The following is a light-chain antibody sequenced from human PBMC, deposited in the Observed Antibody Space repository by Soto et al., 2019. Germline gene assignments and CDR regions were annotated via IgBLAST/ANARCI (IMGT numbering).Light chain of an antibody. J-gene: IGKJ4*01. V-gene: IGKV1-5*01. CDR1: QSISRS. CDR2: DAS. CDR3: QQYNNYPIS. Sequence: DIQMTQSPSTLSASVGDRVTITCRASQSISRSLVWYQQKPGTAPKFLIFDASSLHTGVPSRFSGSGSGTEFTLTISSLQPDDFAPYYCQQYNNYPISFGGGTKVEIK.